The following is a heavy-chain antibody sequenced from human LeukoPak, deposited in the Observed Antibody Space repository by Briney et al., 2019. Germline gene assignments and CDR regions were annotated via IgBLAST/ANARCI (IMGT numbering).Heavy chain of an antibody. CDR1: GFTFIDYD. D-gene: IGHD6-19*01. J-gene: IGHJ4*02. CDR3: ARGGIQVSGIDEFDY. Sequence: PGGSLRLSCAASGFTFIDYDMHWVRQVIGKGQEWVSAIGIRGDTHYSGSVKGRFTISRENAESSLYLQMNSPRAEDTAVYYCARGGIQVSGIDEFDYWGQGTLVTVSS. V-gene: IGHV3-13*01. CDR2: IGIRGDT.